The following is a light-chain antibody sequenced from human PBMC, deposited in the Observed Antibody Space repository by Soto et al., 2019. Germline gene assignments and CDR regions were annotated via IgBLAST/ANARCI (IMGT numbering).Light chain of an antibody. CDR3: QQYGSSPLT. V-gene: IGKV3D-20*01. Sequence: EIVLTQSPATLSLSPGERATLSCGASQSVSGNYLAWYQQKPGLAPRLLISDASSRATGIPDRFSGSGSGTDFTLTIINLEPEDFAVYYCQQYGSSPLTFGGGTRVDI. CDR1: QSVSGNY. CDR2: DAS. J-gene: IGKJ4*01.